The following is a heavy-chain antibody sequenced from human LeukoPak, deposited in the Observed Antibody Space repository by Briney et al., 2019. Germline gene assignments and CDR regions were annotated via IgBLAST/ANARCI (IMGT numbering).Heavy chain of an antibody. CDR3: AREGIQWLAFDY. CDR2: INWNGGST. V-gene: IGHV3-20*04. J-gene: IGHJ4*02. Sequence: PGGSLRLSCAASGFTFDDYGMSWVRQAPGKGLEWVSSINWNGGSTVYVDSVMGRLTISRDNAKNSLYLQMNGLRAEDTALYYCAREGIQWLAFDYWGQGTLVTVSS. CDR1: GFTFDDYG. D-gene: IGHD6-19*01.